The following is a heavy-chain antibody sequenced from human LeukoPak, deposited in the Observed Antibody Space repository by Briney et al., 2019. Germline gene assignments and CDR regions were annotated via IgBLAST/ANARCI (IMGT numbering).Heavy chain of an antibody. J-gene: IGHJ2*01. CDR2: IWYDGTTK. CDR1: GFTFDKYG. CDR3: ARGPIASSWHYYFDL. D-gene: IGHD6-13*01. Sequence: GGSLRLSCAASGFTFDKYGMDWVRQAPGKGPEWVAVIWYDGTTKFYADSVKGRFTISRDNSKNTLSLQMDSLRAEDTAVYYCARGPIASSWHYYFDLWGRGTLVSVSS. V-gene: IGHV3-33*01.